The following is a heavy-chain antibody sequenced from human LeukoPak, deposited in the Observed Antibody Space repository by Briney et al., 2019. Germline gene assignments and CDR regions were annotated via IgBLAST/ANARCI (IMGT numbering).Heavy chain of an antibody. CDR1: GGSISSGDYY. Sequence: SETLSLTCTVSGGSISSGDYYWSWIRQPPGKGLEWIGYIYYSGSTYYNPSLKSRVTISVDTSKNQFSLKLSSVTAAVTAVYYCASRDDSSLIDAFDIWGQGTMVTVSS. J-gene: IGHJ3*02. V-gene: IGHV4-30-4*02. CDR2: IYYSGST. CDR3: ASRDDSSLIDAFDI. D-gene: IGHD3-22*01.